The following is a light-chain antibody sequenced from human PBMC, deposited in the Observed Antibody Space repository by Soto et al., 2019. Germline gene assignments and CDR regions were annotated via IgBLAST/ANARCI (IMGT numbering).Light chain of an antibody. J-gene: IGKJ1*01. V-gene: IGKV3-20*01. CDR1: QSVTRND. CDR3: QQYGDSPRT. CDR2: DAS. Sequence: EIVLTQSPGTLSLSPGERATLSCRASQSVTRNDLAWYQHKPGQAPRLLIYDASRRTPDIPDRFSGSGSGTDFTLTISGLEHEDFAVYYCQQYGDSPRTFGQGTKVDIK.